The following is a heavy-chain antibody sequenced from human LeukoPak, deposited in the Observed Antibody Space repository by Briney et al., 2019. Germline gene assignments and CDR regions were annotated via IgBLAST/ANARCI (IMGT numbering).Heavy chain of an antibody. CDR3: ARGLRVVVPAAIPGFDY. Sequence: ASVKVSCKASGYTFTSYVISWVRQAPGQGLEWMGWISAYNGNTNYAQKLQGRVTMTTDTSTSTAYMELRSLRSDDTAVYYCARGLRVVVPAAIPGFDYWGQGTLDTVSS. J-gene: IGHJ4*02. CDR2: ISAYNGNT. D-gene: IGHD2-2*02. CDR1: GYTFTSYV. V-gene: IGHV1-18*01.